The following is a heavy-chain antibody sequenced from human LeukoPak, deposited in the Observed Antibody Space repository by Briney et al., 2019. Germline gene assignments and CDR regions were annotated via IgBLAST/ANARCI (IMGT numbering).Heavy chain of an antibody. J-gene: IGHJ4*02. CDR1: GFTFSSYA. CDR2: ISYDGSNK. Sequence: GRSLRLSCAASGFTFSSYAMHWVRQAPGKGLEWVAVISYDGSNKYYADSVKGRFTISRDNSKNTLYLQMNSLRAEDTAVYYCARPYYDSSGYRFDYWGQGTLVTVSS. CDR3: ARPYYDSSGYRFDY. D-gene: IGHD3-22*01. V-gene: IGHV3-30-3*01.